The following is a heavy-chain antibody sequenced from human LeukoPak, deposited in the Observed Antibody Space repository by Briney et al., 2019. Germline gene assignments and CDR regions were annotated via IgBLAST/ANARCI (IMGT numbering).Heavy chain of an antibody. CDR2: ISSSSSYT. CDR3: ESSITKAGGS. D-gene: IGHD2-21*01. J-gene: IGHJ5*02. CDR1: GFTFSDYY. V-gene: IGHV3-11*03. Sequence: GGSLRLSCAASGFTFSDYYMSWIRQAPGKGLEWVSYISSSSSYTNYADSVKGRFTISRDNAKNSLYLQMNSLRIEDTAVYYCESSITKAGGSWGQGTLVTVSS.